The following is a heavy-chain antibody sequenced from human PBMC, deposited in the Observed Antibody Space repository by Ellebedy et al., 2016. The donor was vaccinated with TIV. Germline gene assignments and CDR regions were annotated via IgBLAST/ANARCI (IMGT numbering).Heavy chain of an antibody. CDR3: ARHLLHPNLRLGELSLNWYFDL. Sequence: SETLSLTCTVSGGSISSSSYYWGWIRQPPGKGLEWIGSIYYSGSTYYSPSLKSRVTISVDTSKNQFSLKLSSVTAADTAVYYCARHLLHPNLRLGELSLNWYFDLWGRGTLVTVSS. J-gene: IGHJ2*01. V-gene: IGHV4-39*01. CDR2: IYYSGST. D-gene: IGHD3-16*02. CDR1: GGSISSSSYY.